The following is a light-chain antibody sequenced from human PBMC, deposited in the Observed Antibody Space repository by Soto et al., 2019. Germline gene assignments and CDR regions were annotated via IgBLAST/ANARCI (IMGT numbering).Light chain of an antibody. CDR2: DAS. CDR3: QQRSNWPWT. J-gene: IGKJ1*01. CDR1: QSVSSY. V-gene: IGKV3-11*01. Sequence: EIVLTKSPATLSLSPGERATPACRASQSVSSYLAWYQQKPGQAPRLLIYDASNRATGIPARFSGSGSGTDFTLTISSLEPEDFAVYYCQQRSNWPWTFGQGTKVDIK.